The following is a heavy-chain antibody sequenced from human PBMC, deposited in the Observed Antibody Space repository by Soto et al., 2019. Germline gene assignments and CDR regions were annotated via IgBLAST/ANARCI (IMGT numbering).Heavy chain of an antibody. V-gene: IGHV3-15*07. CDR3: TTGSVEGV. D-gene: IGHD2-15*01. Sequence: EVQLVESGVGLISPGGSLRLSCAASGLTISDAWMNWVRQAPGKGLEWVGRIKTNTEGGTTDYAAAVEGRFAVSRDDLKNTLYLQMNSLKIEDTAVYYCTTGSVEGVWGQGTTVVVSS. CDR1: GLTISDAW. J-gene: IGHJ6*02. CDR2: IKTNTEGGTT.